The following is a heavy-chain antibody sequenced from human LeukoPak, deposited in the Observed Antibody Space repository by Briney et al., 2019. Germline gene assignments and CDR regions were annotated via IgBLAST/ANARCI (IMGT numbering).Heavy chain of an antibody. CDR2: IYSSGST. D-gene: IGHD6-19*01. V-gene: IGHV4-61*02. CDR1: GGSISSGSYY. J-gene: IGHJ4*02. Sequence: PSQTLSLTCTVSGGSISSGSYYWRWLRQPAGKGLEWIVRIYSSGSTNYNPSLKSRVTISVDTSKNQFSLKLSSVTAADTAVYYCARDRGYSGWYESLFDYWGQGTLVTVSS. CDR3: ARDRGYSGWYESLFDY.